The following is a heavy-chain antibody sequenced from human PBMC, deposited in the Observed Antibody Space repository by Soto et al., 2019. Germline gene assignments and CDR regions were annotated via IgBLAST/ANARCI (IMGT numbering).Heavy chain of an antibody. CDR1: GFTFTSSA. CDR2: IVVGSGNP. CDR3: AAGDPYYDILTGYGLYYGMNV. V-gene: IGHV1-58*01. J-gene: IGHJ6*02. D-gene: IGHD3-9*01. Sequence: SVKVSCKASGFTFTSSAVQWVRQARGQRLEWIGWIVVGSGNPNYAQKFQERVTITRDMSTSTAYMELSSLRSEDTAVYYCAAGDPYYDILTGYGLYYGMNVWGQGTTVTVSS.